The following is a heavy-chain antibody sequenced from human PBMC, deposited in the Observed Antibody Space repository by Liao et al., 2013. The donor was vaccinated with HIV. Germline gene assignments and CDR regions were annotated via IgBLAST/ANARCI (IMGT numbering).Heavy chain of an antibody. D-gene: IGHD3-10*01. CDR2: IYYSGST. V-gene: IGHV4-34*01. CDR1: GGSFSGYY. J-gene: IGHJ4*02. CDR3: ARGKRESFGEKENFDC. Sequence: QVQLQQWGAGLLKPSETLSLTCAVYGGSFSGYYWSWIRQPPGKGLQWIGSIYYSGSTHYNPSLKSRVTISVDTSKKQFSLKLTSVTAADTGVYFCARGKRESFGEKENFDCWGQGTLLTVSS.